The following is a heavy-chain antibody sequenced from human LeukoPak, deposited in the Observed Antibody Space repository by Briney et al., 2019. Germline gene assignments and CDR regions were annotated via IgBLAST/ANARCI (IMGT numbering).Heavy chain of an antibody. Sequence: PGGSLRLSCAASGFTFSDYYMSWIRQAPGKGLEWVSSISSSSSYIYYADSVKGRFTISGDNAKNSLYLQMNSLRAEDTAVYYCAALLHSVDAFDIWGQGTMVTVSS. D-gene: IGHD2-15*01. CDR3: AALLHSVDAFDI. V-gene: IGHV3-11*06. CDR1: GFTFSDYY. CDR2: ISSSSSYI. J-gene: IGHJ3*02.